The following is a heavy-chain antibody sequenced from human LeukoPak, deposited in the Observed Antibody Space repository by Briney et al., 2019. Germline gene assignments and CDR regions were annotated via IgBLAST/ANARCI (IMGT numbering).Heavy chain of an antibody. CDR2: ISSGSSTI. V-gene: IGHV3-48*01. CDR1: GFTFSSNS. Sequence: QPGGSLRLSCAASGFTFSSNSMNWVRQAPGKGLEWVSYISSGSSTIYYADSVKGRFTISRDNSKNTLYLQMNSLRAEDTAVYYCARDFCSGGSCYPDAFDIWGQGTMVTVSS. CDR3: ARDFCSGGSCYPDAFDI. D-gene: IGHD2-15*01. J-gene: IGHJ3*02.